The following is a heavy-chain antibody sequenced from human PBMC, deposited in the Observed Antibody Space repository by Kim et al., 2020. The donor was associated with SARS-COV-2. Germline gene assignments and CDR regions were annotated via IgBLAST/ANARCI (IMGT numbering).Heavy chain of an antibody. J-gene: IGHJ3*01. Sequence: SETLSLTCTVSGGSVSSYHWSWIRQSPGKRLEWIGYIYDSGKTKYNPSLKSRVTISVDTSKNQFSLKLSSVTAADTAVYYCARSEQYLVHAFDFWGQGTMVTVSS. CDR3: ARSEQYLVHAFDF. V-gene: IGHV4-59*08. D-gene: IGHD4-4*01. CDR2: IYDSGKT. CDR1: GGSVSSYH.